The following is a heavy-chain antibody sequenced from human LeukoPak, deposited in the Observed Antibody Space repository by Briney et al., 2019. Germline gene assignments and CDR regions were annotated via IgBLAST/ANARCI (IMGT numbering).Heavy chain of an antibody. Sequence: TLSLTCTASGGSISNGSYYWSWIRQPAGKGLEWIGRIYTSGSTNYNPSLKSRVTISVDTSKNQFSLKLSSVTAADAALYYCARGESYRGYYFDYWGQGTLVTVSS. D-gene: IGHD2-21*01. CDR3: ARGESYRGYYFDY. J-gene: IGHJ4*02. CDR2: IYTSGST. V-gene: IGHV4-61*02. CDR1: GGSISNGSYY.